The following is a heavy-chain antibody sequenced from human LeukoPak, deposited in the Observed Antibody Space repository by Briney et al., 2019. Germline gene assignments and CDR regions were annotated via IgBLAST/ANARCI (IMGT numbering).Heavy chain of an antibody. CDR3: TRQVIRYSSSWYHYYMDV. CDR2: IRSKANSYAT. Sequence: GGSLRLSCAASGFTFSGSAMPWVRQASGKGLEWVGRIRSKANSYATAYAASVKGRFTISRDDSKNTAYLQMNSLKTEDTAVYYCTRQVIRYSSSWYHYYMDVWGKGTTVTVSS. V-gene: IGHV3-73*01. CDR1: GFTFSGSA. J-gene: IGHJ6*03. D-gene: IGHD6-13*01.